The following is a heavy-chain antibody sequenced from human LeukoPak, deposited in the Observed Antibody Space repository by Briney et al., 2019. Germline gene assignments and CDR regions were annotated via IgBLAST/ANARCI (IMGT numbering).Heavy chain of an antibody. J-gene: IGHJ6*02. V-gene: IGHV1-46*01. CDR1: GYTFTGYY. Sequence: ASVKVSCKASGYTFTGYYMHWVRQAPGQGLEWMGIINPSGGSTSYAQKFQGRVTMTRDTSTSTVYMELSGLRSEDTAVYYCARDYTASDYTPYYYYGMDVWGQGTTVTVSS. CDR3: ARDYTASDYTPYYYYGMDV. CDR2: INPSGGST. D-gene: IGHD4-11*01.